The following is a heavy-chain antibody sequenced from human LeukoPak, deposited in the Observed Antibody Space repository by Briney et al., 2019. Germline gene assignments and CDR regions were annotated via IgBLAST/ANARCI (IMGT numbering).Heavy chain of an antibody. CDR3: AGGIWCSGGSSDWFAA. V-gene: IGHV4-34*01. Sequence: SETLSLTCAVYGGSFSGSYWSWIRKPPGKGLEWIGEINHCGSTNYNPSLKSPVTISVHTTKTQCSLKRRSVAAADTAVYYCAGGIWCSGGSSDWFAAWGQGSLVT. D-gene: IGHD2-15*01. CDR1: GGSFSGSY. CDR2: INHCGST. J-gene: IGHJ5*01.